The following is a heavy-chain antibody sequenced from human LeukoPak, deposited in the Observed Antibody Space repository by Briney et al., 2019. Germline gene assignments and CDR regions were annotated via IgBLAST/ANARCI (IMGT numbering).Heavy chain of an antibody. J-gene: IGHJ4*02. CDR2: IYTSGST. D-gene: IGHD6-6*01. V-gene: IGHV4-61*02. CDR1: GGSISSGSYY. Sequence: SETLSLTCTVSGGSISSGSYYWSWIRQPAGRGLEWLGRIYTSGSTNYNPSLKSRVTISVDTSKNQFSLKLSSVTAADTAVYYCARTRLYMSSSGFFDYWGRGTLVTVSS. CDR3: ARTRLYMSSSGFFDY.